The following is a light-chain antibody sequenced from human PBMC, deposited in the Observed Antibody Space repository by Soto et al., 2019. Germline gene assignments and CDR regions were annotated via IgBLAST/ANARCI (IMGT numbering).Light chain of an antibody. CDR2: DAS. CDR1: QSFSSN. CDR3: QQYHNWPIT. V-gene: IGKV3-15*01. Sequence: EIVRTQSPSTLSVSPGESSTLSCMAIQSFSSNLAWHQQKPGQAPRILMYDASTRATGISARFSGSGSGTEFTLTISSLQSEDFAVYYCQQYHNWPITFGQGTRLEIK. J-gene: IGKJ5*01.